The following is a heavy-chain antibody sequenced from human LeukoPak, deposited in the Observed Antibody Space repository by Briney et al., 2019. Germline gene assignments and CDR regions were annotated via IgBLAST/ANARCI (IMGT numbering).Heavy chain of an antibody. D-gene: IGHD2-21*02. Sequence: ASVKVSCKASGYTFTIYGISWVRQAPGQGLEWMGWISAFDGRISYAQNFQGRVTMTTDTSTSTAYMELRSLRSDDTAVYYCAREIAVVEAANHYYGMDVWGQGTTVTVSS. CDR1: GYTFTIYG. J-gene: IGHJ6*02. V-gene: IGHV1-18*01. CDR3: AREIAVVEAANHYYGMDV. CDR2: ISAFDGRI.